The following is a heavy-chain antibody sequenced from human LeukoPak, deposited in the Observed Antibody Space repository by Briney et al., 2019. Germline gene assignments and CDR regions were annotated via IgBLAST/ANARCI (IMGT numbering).Heavy chain of an antibody. D-gene: IGHD2-15*01. CDR3: ARDRGGGSFDY. CDR1: GFTFSTYW. CDR2: IKEDGSDK. Sequence: GGSLRLSCAASGFTFSTYWMSWVRQAPGKGLGSAAKIKEDGSDKYYVDSVKGRFTISRDNGKNSLYLQMNSLRAEDTAVYYCARDRGGGSFDYWGQGTLVTVSS. V-gene: IGHV3-7*01. J-gene: IGHJ4*02.